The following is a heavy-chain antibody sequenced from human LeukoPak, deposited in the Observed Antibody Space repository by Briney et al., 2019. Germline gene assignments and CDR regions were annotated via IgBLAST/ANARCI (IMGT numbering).Heavy chain of an antibody. CDR2: ISSGGDST. Sequence: GGSLTLSCEASGFSFSDYYMTWIRRAPGEGLEWVSYISSGGDSTSYAESLEGRFTISRDNAKKSLYLRLNSLRPEDTAIYYCVRATEGGAMDVWGQGTTVTVSS. CDR1: GFSFSDYY. V-gene: IGHV3-11*05. D-gene: IGHD2-21*02. J-gene: IGHJ6*02. CDR3: VRATEGGAMDV.